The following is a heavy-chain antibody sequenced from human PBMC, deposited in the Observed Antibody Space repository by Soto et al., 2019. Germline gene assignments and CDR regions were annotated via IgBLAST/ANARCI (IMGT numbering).Heavy chain of an antibody. J-gene: IGHJ4*02. V-gene: IGHV4-30-4*01. D-gene: IGHD3-10*01. CDR1: GGSISSGDYY. CDR3: ARTSWFGELSFDY. CDR2: IYYSGST. Sequence: PSETLSLTCTVSGGSISSGDYYWSWIRQPPGKGLEWIGYIYYSGSTYYNPSLKSRVTISVDTSKNQFSLKLSSVTAADTAVYYCARTSWFGELSFDYWGLGTLVTVSS.